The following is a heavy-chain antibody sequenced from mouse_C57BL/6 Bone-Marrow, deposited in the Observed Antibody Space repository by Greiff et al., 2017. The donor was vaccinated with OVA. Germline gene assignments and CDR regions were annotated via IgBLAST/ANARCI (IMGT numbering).Heavy chain of an antibody. J-gene: IGHJ3*01. CDR3: ARSLRFAY. CDR1: GYTFTDYY. CDR2: INPNNGGT. V-gene: IGHV1-26*01. Sequence: VQLQQSGPELVKPGASVKISCNASGYTFTDYYMNWVKQSHGKSLEWIGDINPNNGGTSYNQKFKGKATLTVDKSSSTAYMELRSLTSEDSAVYYCARSLRFAYWGQGTLVTVSA. D-gene: IGHD6-2*01.